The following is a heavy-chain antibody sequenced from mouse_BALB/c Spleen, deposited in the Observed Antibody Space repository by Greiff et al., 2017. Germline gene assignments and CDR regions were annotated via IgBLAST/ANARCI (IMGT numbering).Heavy chain of an antibody. CDR1: GYSITSGYY. CDR3: ARGDYGSSSQLPYYAMDY. CDR2: ISYDGSN. Sequence: EVKLVESGPGLVKPSQSLSLTCSVTGYSITSGYYWNWIRQFPGNKLEWMGYISYDGSNNYNPSLKNRISITRDTSKNQFFLKLNSVTTEDTATYYCARGDYGSSSQLPYYAMDYWGQGTSVTVSS. V-gene: IGHV3-6*02. D-gene: IGHD1-1*01. J-gene: IGHJ4*01.